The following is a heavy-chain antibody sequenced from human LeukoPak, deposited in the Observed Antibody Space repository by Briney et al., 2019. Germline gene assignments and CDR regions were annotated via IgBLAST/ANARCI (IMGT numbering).Heavy chain of an antibody. CDR3: ARQVAVVEPTDPNWFDS. D-gene: IGHD2-21*01. CDR2: IFYSGRT. CDR1: GDSISSGGHY. V-gene: IGHV4-39*07. Sequence: SETLSLTCTVAGDSISSGGHYWGWIRLPPGNGLEWIGSIFYSGRTYYTPSLKSRVTMSLDTSKNQFSLRLTSVTAADTAVYYCARQVAVVEPTDPNWFDSWGQGTLVTVSS. J-gene: IGHJ5*01.